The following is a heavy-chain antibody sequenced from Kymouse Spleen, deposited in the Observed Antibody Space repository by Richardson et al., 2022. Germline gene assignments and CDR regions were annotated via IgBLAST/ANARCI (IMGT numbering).Heavy chain of an antibody. D-gene: IGHD6-19*01. Sequence: QVQLVESGGGVVQPGRSLRLSCAASGFTFSSYGMHWVRQAPGKGLEWVAVISYDGSNKYYADSVKGRFTISRDNSKNTLYLQMNSLRAEDTAVYYCAKDKGQWLIYYYGMDVWGQGTTVTVSS. V-gene: IGHV3-30*18. J-gene: IGHJ6*02. CDR2: ISYDGSNK. CDR1: GFTFSSYG. CDR3: AKDKGQWLIYYYGMDV.